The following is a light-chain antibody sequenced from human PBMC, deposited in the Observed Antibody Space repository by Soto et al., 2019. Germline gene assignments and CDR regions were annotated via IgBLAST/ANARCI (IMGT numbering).Light chain of an antibody. J-gene: IGLJ2*01. CDR1: SSDGGGYNY. V-gene: IGLV2-8*01. Sequence: QSALTQPPSASGSPGQSVTISCTGTSSDGGGYNYVSWYQQHPGKAPKLMIYEVSKRPSGVPDRFSGSKSGNTASLTVSGLQAKDEADYYCTSHADSTNLVFGGRTKLTVL. CDR2: EVS. CDR3: TSHADSTNLV.